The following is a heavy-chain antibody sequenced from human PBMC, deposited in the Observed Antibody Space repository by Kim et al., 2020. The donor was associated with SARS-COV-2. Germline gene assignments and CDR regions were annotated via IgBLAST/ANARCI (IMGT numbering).Heavy chain of an antibody. Sequence: GGSLRLSCAASGFTFSSYAMSWVRQAPGKGLEWVSAISGSGGSTYYADSVKGRFTISRDNSKNTLYLQMNSLRAEDTAVYYCAKEASMVRGVIIRPGGYYYGMDVWGQGTTVTVSS. CDR3: AKEASMVRGVIIRPGGYYYGMDV. CDR1: GFTFSSYA. CDR2: ISGSGGST. V-gene: IGHV3-23*01. D-gene: IGHD3-10*01. J-gene: IGHJ6*02.